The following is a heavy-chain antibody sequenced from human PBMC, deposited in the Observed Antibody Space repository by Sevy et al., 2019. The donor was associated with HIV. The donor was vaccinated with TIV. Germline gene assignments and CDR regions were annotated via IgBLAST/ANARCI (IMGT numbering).Heavy chain of an antibody. V-gene: IGHV3-7*01. CDR2: IKQDGSEK. CDR3: ARVRDFWSGYYANYNYYYGMDV. CDR1: GFTFSSYW. Sequence: GGSLRLSCAASGFTFSSYWMSWVRQAPGKGLEWVANIKQDGSEKYYVDSVKGRFTISRDNAKNSLSLQMNSLRAEDTAVYYCARVRDFWSGYYANYNYYYGMDVWGQGTTVTVSS. J-gene: IGHJ6*02. D-gene: IGHD3-3*01.